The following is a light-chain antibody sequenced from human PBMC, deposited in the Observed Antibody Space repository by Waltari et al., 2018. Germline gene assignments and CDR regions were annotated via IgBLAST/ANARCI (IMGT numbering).Light chain of an antibody. V-gene: IGKV3-15*01. J-gene: IGKJ4*01. Sequence: EILMTQSPATLPRSAGERATLSCRASQSVTNTLAWFQQKPGLAPRLLIYGGSTRATGIPARFSGSGSGTEFTLTISSMQSEDFAVYYCHQYKSWPLTFGGGTKVEIK. CDR2: GGS. CDR3: HQYKSWPLT. CDR1: QSVTNT.